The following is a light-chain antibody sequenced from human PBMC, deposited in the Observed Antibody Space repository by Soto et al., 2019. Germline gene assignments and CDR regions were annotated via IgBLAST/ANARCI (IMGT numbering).Light chain of an antibody. J-gene: IGLJ3*02. Sequence: QSVRTQPPSASGTPGQRVTRSCSGSFSKIGSNYVYWYQQFPGTAPKLLIYRDNQRPSGVPDRFSGSKSDTSASLAISGLRSDDEAQYYCAAWDDSLRGWVFGGGTQLTVL. CDR1: FSKIGSNY. CDR2: RDN. V-gene: IGLV1-47*01. CDR3: AAWDDSLRGWV.